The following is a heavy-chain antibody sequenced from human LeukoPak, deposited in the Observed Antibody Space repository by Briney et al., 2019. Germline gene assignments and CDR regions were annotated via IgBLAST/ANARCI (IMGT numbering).Heavy chain of an antibody. Sequence: SETLSLTCTVSGGSISIYYWSWIRQPAGKGLEWIGRIYSSGSTNYNPSLKSRVTMSVDTSKNQFSLKLSSVTAADTAVYYCARGAWFGDSFDPWGQGTLVTVSS. D-gene: IGHD3-10*01. J-gene: IGHJ5*02. CDR1: GGSISIYY. CDR2: IYSSGST. V-gene: IGHV4-4*07. CDR3: ARGAWFGDSFDP.